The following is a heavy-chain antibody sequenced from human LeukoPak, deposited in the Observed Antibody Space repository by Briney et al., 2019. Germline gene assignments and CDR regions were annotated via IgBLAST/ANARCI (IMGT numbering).Heavy chain of an antibody. V-gene: IGHV6-1*01. J-gene: IGHJ6*03. CDR1: GDSASSNSAA. Sequence: SQALSLTCAISGDSASSNSAAWTWIRQSPSRGLEWLGRTYYRSKWYNDYAVSVKSRITINPDTSKNQFSLQLNSVTPEDTAVYYCARVPLLPSFDMDVWGKGTTVTVSS. D-gene: IGHD2-15*01. CDR3: ARVPLLPSFDMDV. CDR2: TYYRSKWYN.